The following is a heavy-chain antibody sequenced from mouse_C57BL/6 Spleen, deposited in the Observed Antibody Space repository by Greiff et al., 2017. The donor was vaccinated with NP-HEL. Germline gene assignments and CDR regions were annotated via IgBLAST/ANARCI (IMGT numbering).Heavy chain of an antibody. J-gene: IGHJ1*03. Sequence: QVQLQQPGAELVRPGSSVKLSCKASGYTFTSYWMHWVKQRPIQGLEWIGNIDPSDSETHYNQKFKDKATLTVDKSSSTAYMQLSSLTSDDSAGYYCARRGGYFDVWGTGTTVTVSS. CDR1: GYTFTSYW. CDR2: IDPSDSET. CDR3: ARRGGYFDV. V-gene: IGHV1-52*01.